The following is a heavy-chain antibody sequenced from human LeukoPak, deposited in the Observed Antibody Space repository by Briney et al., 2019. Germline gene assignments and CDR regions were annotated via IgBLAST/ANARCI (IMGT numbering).Heavy chain of an antibody. CDR2: TYYRSKWYY. J-gene: IGHJ5*02. V-gene: IGHV6-1*01. D-gene: IGHD3-10*01. Sequence: SQTLSLTCAISGDSVSSNSAAWNWIRQSPSRGLEWLGRTYYRSKWYYDYAVSVEGRITINPDTSKNQLSLQLSSVTPEDTAVYYCGGGVRVGVAWGQGTLVTVSS. CDR1: GDSVSSNSAA. CDR3: GGGVRVGVA.